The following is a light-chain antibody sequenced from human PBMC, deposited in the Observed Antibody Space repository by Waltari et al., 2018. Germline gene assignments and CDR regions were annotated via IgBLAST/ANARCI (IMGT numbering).Light chain of an antibody. CDR3: QQYGRSWNT. J-gene: IGKJ2*01. CDR1: QSVSGNN. Sequence: EIVLTQSPGTLSLSPGERATLSCRASQSVSGNNLAWYQQKPAQAPRLLIHGVSSRATGIPDRFSGSGSGTDFTLTISRLEPEDFAVYYCQQYGRSWNTFGQGTKLEIK. CDR2: GVS. V-gene: IGKV3-20*01.